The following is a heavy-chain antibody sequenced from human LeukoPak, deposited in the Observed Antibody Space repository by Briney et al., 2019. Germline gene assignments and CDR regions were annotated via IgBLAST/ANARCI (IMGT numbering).Heavy chain of an antibody. CDR3: ARGGTPGYSSGRIDY. V-gene: IGHV3-53*04. CDR1: GFTVSSNY. D-gene: IGHD6-19*01. J-gene: IGHJ4*02. Sequence: GGSLRLSCVAPGFTVSSNYMSWVRQAPGKGLEWVSVIYSAGNTYYADSVKGRFTISRHNSENTLYLHMNSLRVEDTAVYFCARGGTPGYSSGRIDYWGQGTLVTVSS. CDR2: IYSAGNT.